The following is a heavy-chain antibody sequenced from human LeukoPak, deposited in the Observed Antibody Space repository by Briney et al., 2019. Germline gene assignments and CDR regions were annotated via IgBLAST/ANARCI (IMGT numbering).Heavy chain of an antibody. D-gene: IGHD3-22*01. CDR1: GLTFSNYA. CDR2: XXGSGGST. Sequence: GGSLRLSCAASGLTFSNYAMSWVRQAPGKGLXXXXXXXGSGGSTNSADXXXGRFTISRDNSKNTLYLQMNSLRAEDTAVYYCAKTPKGDSSGYPEYFQHWGQGTLVTVSS. V-gene: IGHV3-23*01. CDR3: AKTPKGDSSGYPEYFQH. J-gene: IGHJ1*01.